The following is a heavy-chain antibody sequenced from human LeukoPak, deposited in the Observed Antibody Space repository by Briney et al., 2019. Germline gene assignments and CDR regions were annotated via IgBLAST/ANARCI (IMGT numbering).Heavy chain of an antibody. Sequence: PSETLSLTCTVSGGSISSYYWSWIRQPPGKGLEWIGYICYSGSTNYNPSLKSRVTISVDTSKNQFSLKLSSVTAADTAVYYCARGADYGDYFDYWCQGTLVTVSS. J-gene: IGHJ4*02. D-gene: IGHD4-17*01. CDR3: ARGADYGDYFDY. CDR2: ICYSGST. V-gene: IGHV4-59*01. CDR1: GGSISSYY.